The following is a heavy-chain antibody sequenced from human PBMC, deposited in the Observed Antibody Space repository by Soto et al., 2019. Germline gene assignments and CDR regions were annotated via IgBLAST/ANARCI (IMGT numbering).Heavy chain of an antibody. CDR3: ARVGDIVVVPAVPYWFDP. Sequence: ASVKVSCKASGYTFTSYAMHWVRQAPGQRLEWMGWINAGNGNTKYSQKFQGRVTITRDTSASTAYMELSSLRSEDTAVYYCARVGDIVVVPAVPYWFDPWGQGTLVTVSS. CDR2: INAGNGNT. V-gene: IGHV1-3*01. J-gene: IGHJ5*02. CDR1: GYTFTSYA. D-gene: IGHD2-2*01.